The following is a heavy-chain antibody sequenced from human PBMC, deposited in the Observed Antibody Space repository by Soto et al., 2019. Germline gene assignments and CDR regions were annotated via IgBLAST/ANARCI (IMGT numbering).Heavy chain of an antibody. CDR1: GFTFSSYA. Sequence: EVQLLESGGGLVQPGGSLRLSCAASGFTFSSYAMSWVRQAPGKGLEWVSAISGSGGSTYYADSVKGRFTISRDNSKNTLYLQMDGLRADDTSVYYCAKYPAYGDLNWFDPWGQGTLVTVSS. CDR2: ISGSGGST. J-gene: IGHJ5*02. CDR3: AKYPAYGDLNWFDP. V-gene: IGHV3-23*01. D-gene: IGHD4-17*01.